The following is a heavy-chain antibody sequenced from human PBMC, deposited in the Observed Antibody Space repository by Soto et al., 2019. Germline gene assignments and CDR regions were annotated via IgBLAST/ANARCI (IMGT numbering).Heavy chain of an antibody. D-gene: IGHD3-9*01. J-gene: IGHJ4*02. CDR1: GGTFSSYA. V-gene: IGHV1-69*13. Sequence: ASVKVSCKASGGTFSSYAISWVRQAPGQGLEWMGGIIPIFGTANYAQTFQGRVTITADESTSTAYMELSSLRSEDTAVYYCARGPLRYFDLPSGYFDYWGQGTLVTVSS. CDR2: IIPIFGTA. CDR3: ARGPLRYFDLPSGYFDY.